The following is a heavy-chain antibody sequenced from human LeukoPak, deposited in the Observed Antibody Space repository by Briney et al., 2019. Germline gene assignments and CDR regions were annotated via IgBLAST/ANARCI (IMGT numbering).Heavy chain of an antibody. CDR1: GYTFTNYG. CDR3: AAQPNDYGDYLERAFDI. D-gene: IGHD4-17*01. J-gene: IGHJ3*02. V-gene: IGHV1-18*01. CDR2: ISGYNGNT. Sequence: ASVTVSFTASGYTFTNYGISWVRQAPGQGLEWMSWISGYNGNTNYIQKVQGRVTMTTDTSTSTAYMELRSLTSDDTAVYYCAAQPNDYGDYLERAFDIWGQGTMVTVSS.